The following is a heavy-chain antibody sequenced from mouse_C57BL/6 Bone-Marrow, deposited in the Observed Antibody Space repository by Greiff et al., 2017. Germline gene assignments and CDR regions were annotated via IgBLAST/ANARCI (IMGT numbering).Heavy chain of an antibody. V-gene: IGHV1-55*01. CDR1: GYTFTSYW. J-gene: IGHJ3*01. D-gene: IGHD2-4*01. CDR3: ARDEDFYYDLFAY. Sequence: QVQLQQPGAELVKPGASVKMSCKASGYTFTSYWITWVKQRPGQGLEWIGDIYPGSGSTNYNEKFKSKATLTVDTSSSTAYMQLSSLTSEDSAVYYGARDEDFYYDLFAYWGQGTLVTVSA. CDR2: IYPGSGST.